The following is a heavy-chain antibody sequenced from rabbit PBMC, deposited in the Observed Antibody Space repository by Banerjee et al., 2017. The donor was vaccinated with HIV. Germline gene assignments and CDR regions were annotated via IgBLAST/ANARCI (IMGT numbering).Heavy chain of an antibody. J-gene: IGHJ6*01. CDR3: ARGYASVDF. Sequence: QSLEESGGDLVKPGGTLTLTCKASGIDFSSNSMGWFRQAPGKGLEWIGWISSGGNTYYASWAKGRFTISKTSSTTVTLQMTSLTAADTATYFCARGYASVDFWGPGTLVTVS. V-gene: IGHV1S40*01. CDR2: ISSGGNT. D-gene: IGHD1-1*01. CDR1: GIDFSSNS.